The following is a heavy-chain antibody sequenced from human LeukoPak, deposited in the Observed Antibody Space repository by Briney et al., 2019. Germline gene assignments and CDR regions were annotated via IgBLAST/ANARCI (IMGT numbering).Heavy chain of an antibody. V-gene: IGHV3-23*01. J-gene: IGHJ6*03. CDR3: AKDTGSTVYYYYMDV. Sequence: GGSLRLSCAASGFTFSSYAMSWVRQATGKGLEWVSAISGGGSTYYADSVKGRFTISRDNSKNTLYLQMNSLRAEDTAVYYCAKDTGSTVYYYYMDVWGKGTTVTVSS. CDR2: ISGGGST. CDR1: GFTFSSYA. D-gene: IGHD1-14*01.